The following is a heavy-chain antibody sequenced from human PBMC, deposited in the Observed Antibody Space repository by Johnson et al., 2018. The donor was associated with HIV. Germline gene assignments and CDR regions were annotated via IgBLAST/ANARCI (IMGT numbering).Heavy chain of an antibody. V-gene: IGHV3-30-3*01. J-gene: IGHJ3*02. CDR1: GFSFSNYA. D-gene: IGHD6-13*01. Sequence: QVRLVESGGGVVQPGRSLRLSCAASGFSFSNYAMHWVRQAPGKGLEWVAFISYDGSNKYYADSVKGRFTISKANSKNTLYLQVKSLRAEDTAVYYCARDTEYSSNWYAFDIWGQGTMVTVSS. CDR3: ARDTEYSSNWYAFDI. CDR2: ISYDGSNK.